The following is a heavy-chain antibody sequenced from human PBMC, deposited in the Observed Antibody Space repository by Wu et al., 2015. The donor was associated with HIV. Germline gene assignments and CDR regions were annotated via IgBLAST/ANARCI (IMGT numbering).Heavy chain of an antibody. CDR1: RYTLNGRF. J-gene: IGHJ6*02. Sequence: QVQLVQSGAEVKKPGASVKVSCKASRYTLNGRFIHWVRQAPGQGLEWLGWIKANTESTNYAWKFRGRVSMTGDTSINTVYMELRSLTPADTAVYYCARGEADSDDYYGLDVWGQGSSVTVSS. V-gene: IGHV1-2*02. CDR2: IKANTEST. CDR3: ARGEADSDDYYGLDV.